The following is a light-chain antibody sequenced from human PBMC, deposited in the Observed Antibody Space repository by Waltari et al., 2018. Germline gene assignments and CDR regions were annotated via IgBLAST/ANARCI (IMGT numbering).Light chain of an antibody. Sequence: QSVLTQPPSVSAAPGQRGTIPCTGSAPNIGAGYDVPWSQQLPRAAPKLLIYGSTSRPLGVPARFFGSTSGASASLAIIGLQAEDEADYYCQSYDTSLSVVFGGGTKLNVL. CDR3: QSYDTSLSVV. CDR1: APNIGAGYD. J-gene: IGLJ3*02. CDR2: GST. V-gene: IGLV1-40*01.